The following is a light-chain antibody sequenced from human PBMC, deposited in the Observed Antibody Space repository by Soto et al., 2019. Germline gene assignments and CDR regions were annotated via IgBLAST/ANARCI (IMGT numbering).Light chain of an antibody. CDR2: KAS. J-gene: IGKJ1*01. V-gene: IGKV1-5*03. CDR3: QQYTTYPWT. Sequence: DIQMTQSPSTLSASVGDRVTITCRASQSLSSWLAWYQQKPGKAPKLLISKASSLESGVPSRFSGSGSGTEFTLTISSPPPDDFATYYCQQYTTYPWTFGQGTKAEIK. CDR1: QSLSSW.